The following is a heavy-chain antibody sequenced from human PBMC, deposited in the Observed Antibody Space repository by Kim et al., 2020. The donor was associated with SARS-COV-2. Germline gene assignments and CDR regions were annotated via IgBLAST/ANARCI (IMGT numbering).Heavy chain of an antibody. CDR2: IIPIFGTA. D-gene: IGHD6-19*01. J-gene: IGHJ4*02. CDR3: ASPCDGCSGWYWGGFDY. CDR1: GGTFSSYA. Sequence: SVKVSCKASGGTFSSYAISWVRQAPGQGLEWMGGIIPIFGTANYAQKFQGRVTITADESTSTAYMELSSLRSEDTAVYYCASPCDGCSGWYWGGFDYWGRGTLVTVSS. V-gene: IGHV1-69*13.